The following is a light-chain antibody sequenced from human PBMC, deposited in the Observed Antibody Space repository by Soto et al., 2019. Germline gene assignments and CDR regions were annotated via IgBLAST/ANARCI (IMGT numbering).Light chain of an antibody. Sequence: GLTLSPGTLSWSPGERATLSCRASQSVSNNYLAWYHQKPGQAPRPLIYGASSRATGIPDRFSGSGSGTDFPLPISRLEPEDLAVYYCQQYGNSAWTFGQGTKV. CDR1: QSVSNNY. J-gene: IGKJ1*01. CDR2: GAS. V-gene: IGKV3-20*01. CDR3: QQYGNSAWT.